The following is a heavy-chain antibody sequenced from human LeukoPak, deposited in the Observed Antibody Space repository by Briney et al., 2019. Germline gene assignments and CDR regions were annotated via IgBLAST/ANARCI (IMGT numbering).Heavy chain of an antibody. CDR2: LHSNGAFT. CDR1: GFTLSNYW. V-gene: IGHV3-74*01. J-gene: IGHJ4*01. D-gene: IGHD2-21*02. Sequence: GGSLRLSCSASGFTLSNYWMHWVRQAPGKGLVWVARLHSNGAFTTYADSVKGRFTISRDTAKNTLYLQMNSLRVEDTAVYYCARFVVETAGDYWGQGTLVTVSS. CDR3: ARFVVETAGDY.